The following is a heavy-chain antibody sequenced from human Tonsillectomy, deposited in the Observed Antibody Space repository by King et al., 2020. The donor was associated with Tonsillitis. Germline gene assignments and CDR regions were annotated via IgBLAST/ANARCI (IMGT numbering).Heavy chain of an antibody. V-gene: IGHV3-33*01. CDR2: VWHDGSKK. D-gene: IGHD1-26*01. CDR3: AGIRVGTTDY. J-gene: IGHJ4*02. Sequence: VQLVESGGGVVQPGRSLRLSCAASGFTSSNYAMHWVRQAPGKGLEWVAVVWHDGSKKHYADFVKGRFTISRDNSKNTLYLQMNSLRVEDTAVYYCAGIRVGTTDYWGQGTLVTVSS. CDR1: GFTSSNYA.